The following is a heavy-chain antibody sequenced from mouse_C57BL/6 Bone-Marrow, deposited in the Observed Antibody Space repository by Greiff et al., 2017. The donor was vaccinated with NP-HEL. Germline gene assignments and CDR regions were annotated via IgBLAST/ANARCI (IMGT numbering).Heavy chain of an antibody. CDR1: GYTFTSYW. Sequence: QVQLQQPGAELVMPGASVKLSCKASGYTFTSYWMHWVKQRPGQGLEWIGEIDPSDSYTNYNQKFKGKSSLTVDKSSSTAYMQLSSLTSEDSAVYCCARHYYGLDYGGQGTTLTVSS. V-gene: IGHV1-69*01. D-gene: IGHD1-2*01. CDR2: IDPSDSYT. CDR3: ARHYYGLDY. J-gene: IGHJ2*01.